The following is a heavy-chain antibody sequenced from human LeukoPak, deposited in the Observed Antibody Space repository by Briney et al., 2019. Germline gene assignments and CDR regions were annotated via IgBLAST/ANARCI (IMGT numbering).Heavy chain of an antibody. CDR1: GYTFTSCG. Sequence: ASVKVSCKASGYTFTSCGLTWVRQAPGQGLEWMGWISAYNGNTEYAQKPQGRVTMTTDTATSTAYMELRSLRSDDTAVYYCARDRGPPNRLVTTKGYFDYWGEGTLVTVSS. V-gene: IGHV1-18*01. D-gene: IGHD3-9*01. CDR3: ARDRGPPNRLVTTKGYFDY. J-gene: IGHJ4*02. CDR2: ISAYNGNT.